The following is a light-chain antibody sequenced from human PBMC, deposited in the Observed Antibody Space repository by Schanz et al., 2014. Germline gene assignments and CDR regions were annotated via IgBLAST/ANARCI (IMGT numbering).Light chain of an antibody. CDR2: GAS. Sequence: ENVLTQSPGTLSLSPGERATLSCRASQSVIGNSLAWYQQRPGQAPRILIYGASSRATGIPERFSGSGSGTDFTLTISRLEPEDFAVYYCQQYGSSPSTFGQGTKVEI. J-gene: IGKJ1*01. CDR3: QQYGSSPST. CDR1: QSVIGNS. V-gene: IGKV3-20*01.